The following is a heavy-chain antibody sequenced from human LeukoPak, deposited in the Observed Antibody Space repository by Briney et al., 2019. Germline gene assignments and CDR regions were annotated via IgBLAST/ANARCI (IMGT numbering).Heavy chain of an antibody. CDR1: GYTFTSYG. Sequence: ASVKVSCKASGYTFTSYGISWVRQAPGQGLVCMGWISGYNCYTHYAHILQRRVTMTTDTSTSTAYLELRSRRSDDTAVDYCSRDEARYCSGYYPNWFDPWGQGTLVTVSS. D-gene: IGHD3-22*01. CDR3: SRDEARYCSGYYPNWFDP. J-gene: IGHJ5*02. CDR2: ISGYNCYT. V-gene: IGHV1-18*01.